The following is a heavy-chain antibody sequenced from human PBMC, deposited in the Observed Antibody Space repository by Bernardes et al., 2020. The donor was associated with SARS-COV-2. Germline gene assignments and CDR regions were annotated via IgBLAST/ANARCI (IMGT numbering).Heavy chain of an antibody. CDR3: ARDGIGYYDSSVGYYYGMDV. CDR2: IIPIFGTA. J-gene: IGHJ6*02. D-gene: IGHD3-22*01. CDR1: GGTFSSYA. V-gene: IGHV1-69*13. Sequence: SVKVSCKASGGTFSSYAISWVQQAPGQGLEWMGRIIPIFGTANYAQKFQGRVTITADESTSTAYMELSSLRSEDTAVYYCARDGIGYYDSSVGYYYGMDVWGQGTTVTVSS.